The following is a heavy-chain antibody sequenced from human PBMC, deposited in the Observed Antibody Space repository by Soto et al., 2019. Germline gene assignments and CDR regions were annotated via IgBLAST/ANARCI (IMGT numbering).Heavy chain of an antibody. V-gene: IGHV4-34*01. J-gene: IGHJ4*02. CDR2: INHSGST. CDR1: GGSFSGYS. Sequence: QVQLQQWGAGLLKPSETQSLTCAVYGGSFSGYSWTWIRQPPGTGLEWIGEINHSGSTNYNPSLKSRVTISVDTSKNQFSLKLTSVTAADTAVYYCARDKITGLFDYWGQGALVTVSS. D-gene: IGHD2-8*02. CDR3: ARDKITGLFDY.